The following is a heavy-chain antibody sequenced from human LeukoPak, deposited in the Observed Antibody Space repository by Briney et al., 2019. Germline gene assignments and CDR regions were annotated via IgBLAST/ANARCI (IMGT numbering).Heavy chain of an antibody. V-gene: IGHV1-8*01. CDR1: GYTFTSYD. Sequence: ASVKVSCKASGYTFTSYDINWVRQATGQGLEWMGWMNPNSGNTGYAQKFQGRVTTTRNTSISTAYMELSSLRSEDTAVYYCARGRRDVLRFLEWRRPLYGMDVWGQGTTVTVSS. J-gene: IGHJ6*02. CDR2: MNPNSGNT. D-gene: IGHD3-3*01. CDR3: ARGRRDVLRFLEWRRPLYGMDV.